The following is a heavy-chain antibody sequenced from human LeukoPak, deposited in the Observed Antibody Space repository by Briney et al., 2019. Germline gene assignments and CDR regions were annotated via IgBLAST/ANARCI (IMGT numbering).Heavy chain of an antibody. CDR1: GVSITDYY. CDR2: IFHTGDT. CDR3: ARHPRRGGFDY. V-gene: IGHV4-59*08. J-gene: IGHJ4*02. Sequence: SETLSLTCTVSGVSITDYYWSWIRQPPGKGLEWIAYIFHTGDTRYNPSLKSRITISLDTSKNQFSLKLNSVTAADTAVYYCARHPRRGGFDYWGQGPLVTASS.